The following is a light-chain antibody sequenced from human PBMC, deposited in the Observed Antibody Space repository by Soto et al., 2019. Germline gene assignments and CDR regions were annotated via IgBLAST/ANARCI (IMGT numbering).Light chain of an antibody. Sequence: DIQMTQSPSSLSASVGDRVTITCRASQGISNFVAWYQQIPGKVPQLLISEASTLQSGVSSRFSGSGSGTDFTLTINNLQTEDVGTYYCQKYNRAPFTFVPGTKVGIK. J-gene: IGKJ3*01. CDR3: QKYNRAPFT. V-gene: IGKV1-27*01. CDR2: EAS. CDR1: QGISNF.